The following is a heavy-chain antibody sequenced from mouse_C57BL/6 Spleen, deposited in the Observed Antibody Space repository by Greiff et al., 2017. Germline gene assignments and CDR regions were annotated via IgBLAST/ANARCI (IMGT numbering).Heavy chain of an antibody. J-gene: IGHJ4*01. V-gene: IGHV2-9-1*01. D-gene: IGHD2-12*01. CDR2: LWTGGGT. CDR1: GFSLTSYA. Sequence: VQLQESGPGLVAPSQSLSITCTVSGFSLTSYAISWVRQPPGKGLEWLGVLWTGGGTNYNSALKSRLSISKDNSKSQVFLKMNSLQTDDTARYYCARAYSNDNAMDYWGQGTSVTVSS. CDR3: ARAYSNDNAMDY.